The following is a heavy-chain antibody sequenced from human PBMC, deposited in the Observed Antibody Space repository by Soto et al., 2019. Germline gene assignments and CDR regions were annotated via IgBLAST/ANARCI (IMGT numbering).Heavy chain of an antibody. Sequence: VGSLRLSCEASGFTFSDYSMNWVRQAPGKGLEWISYISRSGLTIYYADSVQGRFTISRDNAQNSLYLQMDSLRDEDTAVYYCARDRYCTSTSCYSPVDSWGRGTLVTVS. V-gene: IGHV3-48*02. J-gene: IGHJ5*01. CDR2: ISRSGLTI. D-gene: IGHD2-2*01. CDR1: GFTFSDYS. CDR3: ARDRYCTSTSCYSPVDS.